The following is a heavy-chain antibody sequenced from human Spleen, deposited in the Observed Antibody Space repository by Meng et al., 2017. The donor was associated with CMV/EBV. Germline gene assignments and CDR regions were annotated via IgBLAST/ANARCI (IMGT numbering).Heavy chain of an antibody. Sequence: SISSGSYHWSWIRQHPGKGLEWIGYIYHSGNSHYNPSLKSRVAISVDTSKNQFSLTMSSVTAADTAVYYCARGPHVDSAMVLYNWFGPWGQGTLVTVSS. CDR1: SISSGSYH. J-gene: IGHJ5*02. CDR3: ARGPHVDSAMVLYNWFGP. V-gene: IGHV4-31*02. CDR2: IYHSGNS. D-gene: IGHD5-18*01.